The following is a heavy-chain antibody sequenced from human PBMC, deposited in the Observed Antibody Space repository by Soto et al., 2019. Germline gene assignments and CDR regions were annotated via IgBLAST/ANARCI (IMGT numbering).Heavy chain of an antibody. CDR2: INHSGST. D-gene: IGHD6-13*01. Sequence: SKTLSLTCAGYGASTRGYYRIWIRPPPGKGLEWIGEINHSGSTNYNPSLKRRVTISVDTSKNQFSLKLNSLTAADTAVYYFAGGDSSSSSIAAAGLFYYWGQGTLVTVSS. CDR1: GASTRGYY. J-gene: IGHJ4*02. CDR3: AGGDSSSSSIAAAGLFYY. V-gene: IGHV4-34*01.